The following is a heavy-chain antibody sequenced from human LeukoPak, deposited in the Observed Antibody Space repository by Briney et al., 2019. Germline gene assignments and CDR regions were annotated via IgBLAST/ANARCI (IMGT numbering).Heavy chain of an antibody. CDR2: ISTYNGNT. V-gene: IGHV1-18*01. CDR3: WREASSSKGGVSDY. CDR1: GYTFSSYS. D-gene: IGHD1-26*01. J-gene: IGHJ4*02. Sequence: ASVKVSCKASGYTFSSYSINWVRHAPGQGLEWMGWISTYNGNTNYAQKFQGRVTITADKSTSTAYMELSSLRSEAAAVYYCWREASSSKGGVSDYWGQGTLVTVSS.